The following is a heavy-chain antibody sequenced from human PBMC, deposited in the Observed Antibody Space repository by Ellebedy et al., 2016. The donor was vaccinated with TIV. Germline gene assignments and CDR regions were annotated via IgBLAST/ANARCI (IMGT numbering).Heavy chain of an antibody. V-gene: IGHV3-48*01. CDR1: GFTFSSYS. CDR3: TTESPPYGY. CDR2: ISSSSSTI. D-gene: IGHD2-8*01. Sequence: GESLKISCAASGFTFSSYSMNWVRQAPGKGLEWVSYISSSSSTIYYADSVKGRFTISRDNAKNSLYLQMNSLRAEDAAVYYCTTESPPYGYWGQGTLVTVSS. J-gene: IGHJ4*02.